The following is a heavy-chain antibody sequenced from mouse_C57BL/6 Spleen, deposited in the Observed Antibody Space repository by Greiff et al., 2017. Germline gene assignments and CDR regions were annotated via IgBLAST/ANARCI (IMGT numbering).Heavy chain of an antibody. D-gene: IGHD1-1*01. J-gene: IGHJ3*01. V-gene: IGHV1-82*01. CDR3: ATNYYGSSFLAY. CDR2: IYPGDGDT. Sequence: QVQLQQSGPELVKPGASVKISCKASGYAFSSSWMNWVKQRPGKGLEWIGRIYPGDGDTNYNGKFKGKATLTADKSSSTAYMQLSSLTSEDSAVYVCATNYYGSSFLAYWGQGTLVTVSA. CDR1: GYAFSSSW.